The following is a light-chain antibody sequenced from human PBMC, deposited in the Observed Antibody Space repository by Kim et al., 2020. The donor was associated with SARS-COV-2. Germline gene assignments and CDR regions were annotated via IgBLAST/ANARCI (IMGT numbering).Light chain of an antibody. CDR3: QQYGTSPRT. V-gene: IGKV3-20*01. Sequence: EIVLTQSPGTLSLSPGERATLSCRASQSVTSSYLAWYQQKPGQPPRLLIHDASNRATGIPDRFSGSGSGTDFTLTISRLEPEDFAVYYCQQYGTSPRTFGRGTKVDIK. CDR2: DAS. J-gene: IGKJ1*01. CDR1: QSVTSSY.